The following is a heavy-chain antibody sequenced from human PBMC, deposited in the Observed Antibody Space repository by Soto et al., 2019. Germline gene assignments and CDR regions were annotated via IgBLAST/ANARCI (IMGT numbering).Heavy chain of an antibody. CDR1: GGTFSSYA. V-gene: IGHV1-69*01. CDR3: ATQDPTYYYGSGSYLFY. J-gene: IGHJ4*02. D-gene: IGHD3-10*01. CDR2: IISIFGTA. Sequence: QVQLVQSGAEVKKPGSSVKVSCKASGGTFSSYAISWVRQAPGQGLEWMGGIISIFGTANYAQKFQGRVTITADESTSTAYMELSSLRSEDTAVYYCATQDPTYYYGSGSYLFYWGQGTLVTVSS.